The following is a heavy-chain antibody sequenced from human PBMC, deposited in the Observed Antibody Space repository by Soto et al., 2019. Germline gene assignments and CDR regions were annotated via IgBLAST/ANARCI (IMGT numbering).Heavy chain of an antibody. CDR2: IYYSGST. CDR3: ARGSDDFWSGYYDY. CDR1: GCSVSSGSYY. V-gene: IGHV4-61*01. Sequence: SETLSLTCTFSGCSVSSGSYYWSWIRQPPGKGLEWIGYIYYSGSTNYNPSLKSRVTISVDTSKNQFSLKLSSVTAADTAVYYCARGSDDFWSGYYDYWGQGTLVTVSS. J-gene: IGHJ4*02. D-gene: IGHD3-3*01.